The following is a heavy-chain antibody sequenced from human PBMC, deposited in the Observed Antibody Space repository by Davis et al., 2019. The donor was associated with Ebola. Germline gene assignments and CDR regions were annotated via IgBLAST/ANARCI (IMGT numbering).Heavy chain of an antibody. CDR1: GYTFTSYG. Sequence: ASVKVSCKASGYTFTSYGISWVRQAPGQGLEWMGWISAYNGNTNYAQKLQGRVTMTTDTSTSTAYMELRSLRSEDTAVYYCARCVVVTAHNWFDPWGQGTLVTVSS. J-gene: IGHJ5*02. CDR3: ARCVVVTAHNWFDP. D-gene: IGHD2-21*02. V-gene: IGHV1-18*01. CDR2: ISAYNGNT.